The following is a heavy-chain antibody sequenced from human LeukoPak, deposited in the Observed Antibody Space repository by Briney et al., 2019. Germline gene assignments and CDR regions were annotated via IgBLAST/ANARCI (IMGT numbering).Heavy chain of an antibody. CDR2: IYYSGSI. D-gene: IGHD6-19*01. Sequence: SETLSLTCTVSGGSISSYYWSWIRQPPGKGLEWIGYIYYSGSINYNPSLKSRVTISVDTSKNQFSLKLSSVTAADTAVYYCARGGSGWEFDYWGQGTLVTVSS. V-gene: IGHV4-59*01. CDR1: GGSISSYY. J-gene: IGHJ4*02. CDR3: ARGGSGWEFDY.